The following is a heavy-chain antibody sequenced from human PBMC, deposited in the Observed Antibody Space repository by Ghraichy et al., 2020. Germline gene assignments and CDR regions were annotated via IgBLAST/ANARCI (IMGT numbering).Heavy chain of an antibody. Sequence: GESLNISCAASGFTFDDYTMHWVRQAPGKGLEWVSLIGGSSGTTYYADSVKGRFTLSRDNRKNSLYLQMNSLRTEDTAFYYCAKDQGGWRGFDYWGQGTLVTVSS. V-gene: IGHV3-43*01. CDR1: GFTFDDYT. CDR3: AKDQGGWRGFDY. J-gene: IGHJ4*02. D-gene: IGHD6-19*01. CDR2: IGGSSGTT.